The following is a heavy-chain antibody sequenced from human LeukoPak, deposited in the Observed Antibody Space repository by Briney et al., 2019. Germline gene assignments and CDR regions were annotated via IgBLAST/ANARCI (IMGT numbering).Heavy chain of an antibody. CDR2: IYYSAST. Sequence: SETLSLTWTVSGGSISSSSYYWGWIRQPPGKGLEWIGSIYYSASTYYNPSLKSRVTISVDTSKNQFSLKLSSVTAADTAVYYCARSPHYDYVWGSYRYQYFDYWGQGTLVTVSS. V-gene: IGHV4-39*01. D-gene: IGHD3-16*02. CDR3: ARSPHYDYVWGSYRYQYFDY. CDR1: GGSISSSSYY. J-gene: IGHJ4*02.